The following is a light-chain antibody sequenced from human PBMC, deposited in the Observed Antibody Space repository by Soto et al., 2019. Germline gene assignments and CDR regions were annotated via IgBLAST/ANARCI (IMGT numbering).Light chain of an antibody. V-gene: IGKV1-5*03. CDR2: KAS. Sequence: DIQMTQSPSTLSASIGDRVTITCRASQSVSTSLAWYQQKPGKAPNLLIYKASNLETGVPSRFSGSGSGTEFSLTISSLQPDDFATYYCQQYNGYSPITFGQGTRLEIK. J-gene: IGKJ5*01. CDR1: QSVSTS. CDR3: QQYNGYSPIT.